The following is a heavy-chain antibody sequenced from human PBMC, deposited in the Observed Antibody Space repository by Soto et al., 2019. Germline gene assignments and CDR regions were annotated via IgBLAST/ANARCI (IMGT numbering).Heavy chain of an antibody. J-gene: IGHJ4*02. CDR3: ARDGYYDYVWGSYRSYYFDY. V-gene: IGHV3-48*03. D-gene: IGHD3-16*02. Sequence: PGGSLRLSCAASGFTFSSYEMNWVRQAPGKGLEWVSYISSSGSTIYYADSVKGRFTISRDNAKNSLYLQMNSLRAEDTAVYYCARDGYYDYVWGSYRSYYFDYWGQGTLVTVSS. CDR1: GFTFSSYE. CDR2: ISSSGSTI.